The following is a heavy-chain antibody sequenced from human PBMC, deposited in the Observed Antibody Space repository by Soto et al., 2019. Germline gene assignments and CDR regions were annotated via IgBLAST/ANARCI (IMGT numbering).Heavy chain of an antibody. V-gene: IGHV3-23*01. CDR3: AKDQVDVVATSKDAFDV. CDR1: GFTFSSCA. CDR2: TSGSGGST. D-gene: IGHD5-12*01. J-gene: IGHJ3*01. Sequence: EVQLLESGGGLVQPGGSLRLSCAASGFTFSSCAMTWVRQAPGKGLEGVSATSGSGGSTYYADSVKGRFTISRDNSKNTLYLQMNSLRAEDTAVYYCAKDQVDVVATSKDAFDVWGQGTMVAVSS.